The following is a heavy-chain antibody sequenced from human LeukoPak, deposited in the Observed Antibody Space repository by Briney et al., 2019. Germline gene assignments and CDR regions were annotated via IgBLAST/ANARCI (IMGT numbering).Heavy chain of an antibody. CDR2: IYYSGST. V-gene: IGHV4-59*08. J-gene: IGHJ4*02. CDR1: GGSISSYY. Sequence: PSETLSLTCTASGGSISSYYWSWIRQPPGKGLEWIGYIYYSGSTNYNPSLKSRVTISVDTSKNQFSLKLSSVTAADTAVYYCARVHGGSYFYFDYWGQGTLVTVSS. CDR3: ARVHGGSYFYFDY. D-gene: IGHD1-26*01.